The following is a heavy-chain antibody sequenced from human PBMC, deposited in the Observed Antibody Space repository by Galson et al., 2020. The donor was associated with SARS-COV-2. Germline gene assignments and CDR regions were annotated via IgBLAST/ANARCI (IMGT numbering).Heavy chain of an antibody. Sequence: SETLSLTCTVSGGSISSSSYYWGWIRQPPGKGLEWIGSIYYSGSTYYNPSLKSRVTISVDTSKNQFSLKLSSVTAADTAVYYCARHSKVPAATGWGYYFDYWGQGTLVTVSS. CDR3: ARHSKVPAATGWGYYFDY. CDR2: IYYSGST. J-gene: IGHJ4*02. V-gene: IGHV4-39*01. D-gene: IGHD2-2*01. CDR1: GGSISSSSYY.